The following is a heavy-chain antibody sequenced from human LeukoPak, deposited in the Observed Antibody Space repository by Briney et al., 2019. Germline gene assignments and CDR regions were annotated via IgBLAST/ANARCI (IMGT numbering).Heavy chain of an antibody. CDR1: GFIFRSYA. D-gene: IGHD1-14*01. Sequence: GGSLRLSCAASGFIFRSYAMHWVRQAPGKGLEWVTFISYNGSYEYYADSVKGRFTISRDNSENILYLQVDSLRVEDTAVYYGARETSTTWARRFDSWGQGTLVTVSS. CDR3: ARETSTTWARRFDS. V-gene: IGHV3-30*04. CDR2: ISYNGSYE. J-gene: IGHJ5*01.